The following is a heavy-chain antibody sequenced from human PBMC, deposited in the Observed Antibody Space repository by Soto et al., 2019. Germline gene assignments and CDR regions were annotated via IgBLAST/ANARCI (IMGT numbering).Heavy chain of an antibody. D-gene: IGHD4-17*01. J-gene: IGHJ4*02. V-gene: IGHV3-9*01. CDR3: ANDNSHYGGNFVFDD. CDR1: GFTFDDYA. Sequence: GGSLRLSCAASGFTFDDYAMHWVRQAPGKGLEWVSGISWNSGSIGYADSVKGRFTISRDNAKNSLYLQMNSLRAEDTALYYCANDNSHYGGNFVFDDWGQGTLVTVSS. CDR2: ISWNSGSI.